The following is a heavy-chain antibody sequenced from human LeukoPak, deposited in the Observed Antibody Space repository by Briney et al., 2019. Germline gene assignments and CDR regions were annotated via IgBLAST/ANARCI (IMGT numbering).Heavy chain of an antibody. CDR2: IYYSGST. V-gene: IGHV4-39*07. D-gene: IGHD3-9*01. CDR1: GGSISSSSYY. J-gene: IGHJ4*02. Sequence: PSETLSLTCTVSGGSISSSSYYWGWIRQPPGKGLEWIGSIYYSGSTYYNPSLKSRVTISVDTSKNQFSLKLSSVTAADTAVYYCARDSYYDILTGPPDYWGQGTLVTVSS. CDR3: ARDSYYDILTGPPDY.